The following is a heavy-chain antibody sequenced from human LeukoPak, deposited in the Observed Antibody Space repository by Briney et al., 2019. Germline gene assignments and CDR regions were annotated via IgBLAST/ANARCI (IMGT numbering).Heavy chain of an antibody. Sequence: SQTLSLTCTVSGGSISSGSYYWSWIRQPAGKGLEWIGRIYTSGSTNYNPSLKSRVTISVDTSKNQFSLKVSSVTAADTAVYYCARRSHSGGGWLIKYWGQGTPVTVSS. D-gene: IGHD6-19*01. CDR3: ARRSHSGGGWLIKY. CDR1: GGSISSGSYY. CDR2: IYTSGST. J-gene: IGHJ4*02. V-gene: IGHV4-61*02.